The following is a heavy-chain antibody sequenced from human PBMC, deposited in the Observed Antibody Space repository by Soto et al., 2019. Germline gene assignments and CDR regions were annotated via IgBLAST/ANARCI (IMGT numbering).Heavy chain of an antibody. CDR2: VHTSGYT. CDR1: GASVSSFY. Sequence: SETLSLTCTVSGASVSSFYWSWIRQPAGRGLEWIGRVHTSGYTDFNPSLRSRVTMSVDTSRNQFSLKVTSMTAADTAVYYCAREVAAPLGWFDPWAQGTLVTVSS. V-gene: IGHV4-4*07. D-gene: IGHD6-19*01. J-gene: IGHJ5*02. CDR3: AREVAAPLGWFDP.